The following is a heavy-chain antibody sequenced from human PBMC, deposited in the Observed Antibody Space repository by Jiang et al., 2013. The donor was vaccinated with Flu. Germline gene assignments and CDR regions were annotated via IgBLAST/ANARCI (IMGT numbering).Heavy chain of an antibody. D-gene: IGHD5-18*01. Sequence: GAEVKKPGESLKISCKGSGYSFTSYWIGWVRQMPGKGPEWMGIIYPGDSDTRYSPSFQGQVTISADKSISTAYLQWSSLKASDTAMYYCARSSSGYSSGGYGMDVVGQRDHGHRLL. CDR1: GYSFTSYW. J-gene: IGHJ6*04. V-gene: IGHV5-51*01. CDR3: ARSSSGYSSGGYGMDV. CDR2: IYPGDSDT.